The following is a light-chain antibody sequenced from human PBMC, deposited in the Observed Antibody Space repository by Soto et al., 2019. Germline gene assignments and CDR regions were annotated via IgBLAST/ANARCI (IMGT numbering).Light chain of an antibody. CDR3: QQYGSSSQT. Sequence: EIVLTQSPGTLSLSPGERATLSCRASQSVSSTYFAWYQQKPGQAPRRLIYGASSRATGIPDRFSGSGSGTDFTLTISRLEPEDFAVYYCQQYGSSSQTFGQGTKVEIK. V-gene: IGKV3-20*01. J-gene: IGKJ1*01. CDR2: GAS. CDR1: QSVSSTY.